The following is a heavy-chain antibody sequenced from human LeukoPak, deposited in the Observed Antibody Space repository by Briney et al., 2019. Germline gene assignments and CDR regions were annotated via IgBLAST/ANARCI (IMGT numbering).Heavy chain of an antibody. V-gene: IGHV3-66*01. Sequence: GGSLRLSCVGSGFTVSSSYMTWVRQAPGKGLEWVSHIYAAGNTHYADSVKGRFTISRDISKNTVYLQMNSPRAEDTAVYYCARDNGWLGTFDYWGQGTLVTVSS. D-gene: IGHD6-19*01. CDR2: IYAAGNT. J-gene: IGHJ4*02. CDR1: GFTVSSSY. CDR3: ARDNGWLGTFDY.